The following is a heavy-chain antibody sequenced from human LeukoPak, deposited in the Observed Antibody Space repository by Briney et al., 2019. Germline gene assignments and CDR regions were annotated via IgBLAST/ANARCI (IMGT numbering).Heavy chain of an antibody. CDR1: EFTFRSYA. J-gene: IGHJ4*02. CDR2: ISGSGDDA. V-gene: IGHV3-23*01. Sequence: GGSLRLSCAASEFTFRSYAMNWVRQAPGKGLEWVSTISGSGDDAYYADSVKGRFTISRDNSKNTLYLHMNRLRADDTAIYYCAKDTPRGYNFGYFDYWGQGTLVTVSS. D-gene: IGHD5-18*01. CDR3: AKDTPRGYNFGYFDY.